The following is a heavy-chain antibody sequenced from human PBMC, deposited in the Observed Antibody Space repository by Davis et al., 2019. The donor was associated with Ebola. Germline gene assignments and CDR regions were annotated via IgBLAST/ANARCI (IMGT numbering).Heavy chain of an antibody. CDR2: ITSSSSTI. CDR3: AKRYNWNPYYYYGMDV. D-gene: IGHD1-20*01. Sequence: ETLSLSCAVSGFTFSSYSINWVCQAPGQGLAWVSYITSSSSTIYYADSVKGRFTISRDNSKNTLYLQMNSLRAEDTAVYYCAKRYNWNPYYYYGMDVWGQGTTVTVSS. V-gene: IGHV3-48*01. J-gene: IGHJ6*02. CDR1: GFTFSSYS.